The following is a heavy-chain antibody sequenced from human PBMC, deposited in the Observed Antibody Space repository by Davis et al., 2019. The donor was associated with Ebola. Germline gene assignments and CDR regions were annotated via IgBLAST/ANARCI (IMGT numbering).Heavy chain of an antibody. CDR1: GFTFNTYA. D-gene: IGHD2-21*01. J-gene: IGHJ3*02. V-gene: IGHV3-23*01. CDR3: AKVEGDIVVVIAQAFDI. Sequence: GGSLRLSCAASGFTFNTYAMSWVRQPPGKGLEWISSISSSGTVTYYADSVKGRFTISRDNSKNTLYLQMNSLRAEDTAVYYCAKVEGDIVVVIAQAFDIWGQGTMVTVSS. CDR2: ISSSGTVT.